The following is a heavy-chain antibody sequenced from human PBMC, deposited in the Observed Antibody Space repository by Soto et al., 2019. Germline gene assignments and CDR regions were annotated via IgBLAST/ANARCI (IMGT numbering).Heavy chain of an antibody. CDR2: ISSSSSYI. V-gene: IGHV3-21*01. CDR3: ARDRPGGLRGDY. CDR1: GFTFSSYS. Sequence: EVQLVESGGGLVKPGGSLRLSCAASGFTFSSYSMNWVRQAPGKGLEWVSSISSSSSYIYYADSVKGRFTISRDNAKNSLYLQMNSLRAEDTAVYYCARDRPGGLRGDYWGQGTLVTVSS. D-gene: IGHD5-12*01. J-gene: IGHJ4*02.